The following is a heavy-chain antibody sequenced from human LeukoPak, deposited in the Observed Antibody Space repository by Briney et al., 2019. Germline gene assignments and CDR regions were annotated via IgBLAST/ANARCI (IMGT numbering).Heavy chain of an antibody. CDR1: GFTFTTYS. CDR2: IGSSSTYI. V-gene: IGHV3-21*01. CDR3: ARDRYGDYAFDY. Sequence: PGGSLRLSCAASGFTFTTYSMNWVRQAPGKGLEWVSSIGSSSTYIYYADSLKGRFTISRDNAKNSLYLQMNSLRAEDTAVYYCARDRYGDYAFDYWGQGTLVTVSS. J-gene: IGHJ4*02. D-gene: IGHD4-17*01.